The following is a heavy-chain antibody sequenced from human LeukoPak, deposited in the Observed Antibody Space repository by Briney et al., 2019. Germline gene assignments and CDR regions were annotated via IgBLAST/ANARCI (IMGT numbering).Heavy chain of an antibody. D-gene: IGHD3-10*01. CDR1: GFPVSINY. V-gene: IGHV3-53*01. CDR2: IYSGGST. CDR3: ARQGIYGSGSDYFDY. J-gene: IGHJ4*02. Sequence: PGGPLRLPCAPSGFPVSINYMIWLPQAPGKGLEWVSVIYSGGSTYYADSVKGRFTISRDNSKNTLYLQMNSLRAEDTAVYYCARQGIYGSGSDYFDYWGQGTLVTVSS.